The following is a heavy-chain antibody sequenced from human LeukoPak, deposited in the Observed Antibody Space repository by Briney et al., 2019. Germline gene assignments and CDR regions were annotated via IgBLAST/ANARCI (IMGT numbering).Heavy chain of an antibody. CDR2: INTNTGNP. CDR1: GYTFTSYA. D-gene: IGHD6-13*01. V-gene: IGHV7-4-1*02. J-gene: IGHJ6*03. CDR3: ARRISGSWYEHNSYYYMDV. Sequence: GASVKVSCKASGYTFTSYAMNWVRQAPGQGLEWMGWINTNTGNPTYAQGFTGRFVFSLDTSVSTAYLQISSLKAEDTAVYYCARRISGSWYEHNSYYYMDVWGKGTTVTVSS.